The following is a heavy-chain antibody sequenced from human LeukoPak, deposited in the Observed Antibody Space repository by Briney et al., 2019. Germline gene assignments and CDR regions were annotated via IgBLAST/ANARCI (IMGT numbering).Heavy chain of an antibody. J-gene: IGHJ3*02. CDR2: ISYDGTNK. V-gene: IGHV3-30-3*01. CDR3: ARAPMSYDSSGFGGAFDI. D-gene: IGHD3-22*01. CDR1: GFTFSNYA. Sequence: GRSLRLSCAASGFTFSNYAMHWVRQAPGKGLEWVAVISYDGTNKYYADSAKGRFTISRDNSKNTMYLQMNSLRAEDTAMYYCARAPMSYDSSGFGGAFDIWGQGTMVTVSS.